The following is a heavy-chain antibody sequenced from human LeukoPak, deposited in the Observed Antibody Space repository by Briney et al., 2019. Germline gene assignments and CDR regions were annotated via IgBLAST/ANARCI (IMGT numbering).Heavy chain of an antibody. V-gene: IGHV3-30*19. CDR1: GFTFSSYG. CDR2: ISYDGSNK. Sequence: PGGSLKLSCAASGFTFSSYGMHWGRQAPGKGLEWVAVISYDGSNKYYADSVRGRFTISRDNSKNTLYLQMNSLRAEDTAVYYCARVPSRYYFDYWGQGTLVTVSS. CDR3: ARVPSRYYFDY. J-gene: IGHJ4*02.